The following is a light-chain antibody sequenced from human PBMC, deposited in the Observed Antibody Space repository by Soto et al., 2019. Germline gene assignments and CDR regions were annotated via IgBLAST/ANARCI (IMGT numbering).Light chain of an antibody. CDR1: SSDVGGYNY. CDR3: CSYAGSYPYV. Sequence: SVLTQPRSVSGSPGQSVTISCTGTSSDVGGYNYVSWYQQHPGKAPKLMIYDVSKRPSGVPDRFSGSKSGNTAFLTISGLQAEDEADYYCCSYAGSYPYVFGTGTKVTVL. J-gene: IGLJ1*01. CDR2: DVS. V-gene: IGLV2-11*01.